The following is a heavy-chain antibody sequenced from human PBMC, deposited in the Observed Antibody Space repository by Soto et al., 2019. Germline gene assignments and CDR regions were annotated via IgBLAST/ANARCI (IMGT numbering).Heavy chain of an antibody. D-gene: IGHD2-2*01. J-gene: IGHJ5*02. CDR1: GYTFTSYA. V-gene: IGHV1-3*01. CDR2: INAGNGNT. Sequence: QVQLVQSGAEAKKPGASVKVSCKASGYTFTSYAMHWVRQAPGQRLEWMGWINAGNGNTKYSRKFQGRVTITRDTSASTAYMELSSLRSEDTAVYYCARDRMDCSSTSCYVSGGGWFDPWGQGTLVTVSS. CDR3: ARDRMDCSSTSCYVSGGGWFDP.